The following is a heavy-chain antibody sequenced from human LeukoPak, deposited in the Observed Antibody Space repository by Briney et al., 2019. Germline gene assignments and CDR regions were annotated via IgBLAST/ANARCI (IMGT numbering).Heavy chain of an antibody. Sequence: PGGSLRLSCAASGFTFSNYWMSWVRQAPGKGLEWVANIKQDGSEKYYVDSVKGRFTISRDNAKNSLYLQMNSLRAEDTAVYYCARDHWGYQLLPEEKYYYYGMDVWGQGTTVTVSS. V-gene: IGHV3-7*01. J-gene: IGHJ6*02. CDR1: GFTFSNYW. CDR3: ARDHWGYQLLPEEKYYYYGMDV. D-gene: IGHD2-2*01. CDR2: IKQDGSEK.